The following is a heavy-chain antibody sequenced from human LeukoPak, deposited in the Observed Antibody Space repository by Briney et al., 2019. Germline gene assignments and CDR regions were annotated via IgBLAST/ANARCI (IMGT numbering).Heavy chain of an antibody. CDR1: GYGFTTYW. Sequence: GDPLKISCKRSGYGFTTYWLGWVGRMPGKGLKWMEIIYPGDSDTRYSPSFQGQVTISADKSISTAYLQWSSLKASDTAMYYFARREIVVATTRAFDMWGQGTMVTVSS. D-gene: IGHD1-26*01. CDR3: ARREIVVATTRAFDM. V-gene: IGHV5-51*01. J-gene: IGHJ3*02. CDR2: IYPGDSDT.